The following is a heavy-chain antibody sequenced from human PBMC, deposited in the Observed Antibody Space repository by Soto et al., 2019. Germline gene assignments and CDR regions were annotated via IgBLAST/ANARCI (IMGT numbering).Heavy chain of an antibody. CDR3: ARYCGAAACYSGFDY. J-gene: IGHJ4*02. D-gene: IGHD2-15*01. Sequence: EVQLLESGGGLAQPGGSLRLSFVASGFTFSSYVMTWVRQAPGKGLEWVSGIQGSGEGTWYAESVKGRFAISRDNSKNTLYLQMNSLRVEGTAKYYCARYCGAAACYSGFDYWGQGTLLTVSS. V-gene: IGHV3-23*01. CDR1: GFTFSSYV. CDR2: IQGSGEGT.